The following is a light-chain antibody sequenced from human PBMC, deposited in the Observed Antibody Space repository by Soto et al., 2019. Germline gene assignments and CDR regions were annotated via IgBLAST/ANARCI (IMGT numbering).Light chain of an antibody. J-gene: IGKJ1*01. V-gene: IGKV1-17*01. CDR2: ATF. Sequence: DIQMTQSPSSLSASVGDRVTITCRASQAIRYDLGWYQQKPGTAPKRLIYATFTLQSGVPSRFSGSGSGTGFTLTINSLQPEDFATYYCLQYSSNPRTFGQGTKVDIK. CDR3: LQYSSNPRT. CDR1: QAIRYD.